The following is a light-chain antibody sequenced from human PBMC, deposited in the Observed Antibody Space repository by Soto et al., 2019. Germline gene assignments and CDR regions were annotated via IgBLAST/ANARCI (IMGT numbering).Light chain of an antibody. CDR2: AVS. J-gene: IGLJ1*01. CDR1: SSDVGGYNY. V-gene: IGLV2-14*01. CDR3: CSYTVSGTYV. Sequence: QSALTQPASVSGSPGQSITISCTGTSSDVGGYNYVSWYQQHPGKAPKLMIYAVSNRPSGVSTRFSGSKSGNTATLTISRLQAEDEADYYCCSYTVSGTYVFGTGTKVTVL.